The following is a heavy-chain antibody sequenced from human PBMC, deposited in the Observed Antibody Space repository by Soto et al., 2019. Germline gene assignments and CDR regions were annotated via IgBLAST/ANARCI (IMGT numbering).Heavy chain of an antibody. V-gene: IGHV4-34*01. CDR2: INHSGST. Sequence: SETLSLTCAVYGGSFSGYYWSWIRQPPGKGLEWIGEINHSGSTNYNPSLKSRVTISVDTSKNQFSLKLSSVTAADTAVYYCARVLEYSSPNFDCWGQGTLVTVSS. J-gene: IGHJ4*02. CDR1: GGSFSGYY. CDR3: ARVLEYSSPNFDC. D-gene: IGHD6-6*01.